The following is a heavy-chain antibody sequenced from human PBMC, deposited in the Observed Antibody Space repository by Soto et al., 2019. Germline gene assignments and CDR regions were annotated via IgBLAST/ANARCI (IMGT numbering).Heavy chain of an antibody. V-gene: IGHV1-69*06. D-gene: IGHD2-15*01. CDR1: GGTFSSYA. Sequence: SVKVSCKASGGTFSSYAISWVRQAPGQGLEWMGGIIPIFGTANYAQKFQGRVTITADKSTSTAYMELSSLRSEDTAVYYCASSVVAATGVDYWGQSTMVTVSS. CDR2: IIPIFGTA. J-gene: IGHJ4*02. CDR3: ASSVVAATGVDY.